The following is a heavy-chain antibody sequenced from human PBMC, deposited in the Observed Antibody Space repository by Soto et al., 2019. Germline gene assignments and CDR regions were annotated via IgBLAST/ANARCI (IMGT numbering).Heavy chain of an antibody. CDR3: ARDPPSVAGAGFDY. CDR1: GFTFSSYS. CDR2: ISSSSSYI. Sequence: LSLTCAASGFTFSSYSMNWVRQAPGKGLEWVSSISSSSSYIYYADSVKGRFTISRDNAKNSLYLQMNSLRAEDTAVYYCARDPPSVAGAGFDYWGQGTLVTVSS. D-gene: IGHD6-19*01. V-gene: IGHV3-21*01. J-gene: IGHJ4*02.